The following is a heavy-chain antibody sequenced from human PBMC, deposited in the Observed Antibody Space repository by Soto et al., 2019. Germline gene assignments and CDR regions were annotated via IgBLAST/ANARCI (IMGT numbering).Heavy chain of an antibody. J-gene: IGHJ6*02. CDR3: ATTPPPPTTTVSYYFYGMDI. D-gene: IGHD4-4*01. V-gene: IGHV1-69*13. CDR1: GGTFNRHA. CDR2: IIPIFDSA. Sequence: GASVKVSCKASGGTFNRHAISWVRQAPGQGLEWMGGIIPIFDSANYARKFQGRVTIIADESTSTAYMEVISLRSDDTAVYYCATTPPPPTTTVSYYFYGMDIWGQGTTVTVSS.